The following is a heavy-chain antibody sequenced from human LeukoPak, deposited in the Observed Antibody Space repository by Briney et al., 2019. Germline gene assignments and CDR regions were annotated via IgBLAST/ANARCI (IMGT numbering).Heavy chain of an antibody. V-gene: IGHV3-23*01. CDR3: AKGGSIVVVPAAEH. CDR2: ISGSGNRT. J-gene: IGHJ1*01. Sequence: AGGSLRLLRAACRFILSKYDMTWVRQAPGKGRVGVTDISGSGNRTIYADSVKGRFTISRDNSKNTLYLKMISRRGEDTAVYYCAKGGSIVVVPAAEHWGQGTLVTVPT. CDR1: RFILSKYD. D-gene: IGHD2-2*01.